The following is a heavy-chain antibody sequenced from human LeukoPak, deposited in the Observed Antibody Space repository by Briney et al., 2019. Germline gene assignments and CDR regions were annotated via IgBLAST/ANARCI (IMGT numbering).Heavy chain of an antibody. Sequence: SDTLSLTCSVSGGFVTSQEYYWAWIRQPPGMGLEWIGAAFYGGSTYYNPSLKSRATISVDTSQNQFSLKLTSVTAADTAAFYCAAYDVSTGRPLDPWGQGTLVTVSS. CDR1: GGFVTSQEYY. V-gene: IGHV4-39*01. CDR2: AFYGGST. D-gene: IGHD3/OR15-3a*01. CDR3: AAYDVSTGRPLDP. J-gene: IGHJ5*02.